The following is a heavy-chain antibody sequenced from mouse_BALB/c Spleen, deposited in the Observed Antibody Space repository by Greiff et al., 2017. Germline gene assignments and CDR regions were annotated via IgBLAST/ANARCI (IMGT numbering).Heavy chain of an antibody. Sequence: EVKLMESGGGLVKPGGSLKLSCAASGFTFSDYYMYWVRQTPEKRLEWVATISDGGSYTYYPDSVKGRFTISRDNAKNNLYLQMSSLKSEDTAMYYCARDGSYDYDMRGAMEYWGQGASVTVSS. CDR3: ARDGSYDYDMRGAMEY. CDR2: ISDGGSYT. J-gene: IGHJ4*01. CDR1: GFTFSDYY. D-gene: IGHD2-4*01. V-gene: IGHV5-4*02.